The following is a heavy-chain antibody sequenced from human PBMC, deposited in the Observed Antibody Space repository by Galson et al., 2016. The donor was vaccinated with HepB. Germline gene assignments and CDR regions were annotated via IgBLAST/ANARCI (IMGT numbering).Heavy chain of an antibody. V-gene: IGHV3-30-3*01. CDR2: ISYDGSNK. D-gene: IGHD5-12*01. Sequence: SLRLSCAASGFTFSSYAMHWVRQAPGKGLEWVAVISYDGSNKYYADSVKGRFTISRDNSKNTLYLQMNSLRAEDTAVYYCAKDRNRYDFYSMDVWGQGTTVTVSS. J-gene: IGHJ6*02. CDR1: GFTFSSYA. CDR3: AKDRNRYDFYSMDV.